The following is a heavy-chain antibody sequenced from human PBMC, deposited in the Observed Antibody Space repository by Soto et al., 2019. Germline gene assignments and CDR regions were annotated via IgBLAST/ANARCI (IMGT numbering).Heavy chain of an antibody. D-gene: IGHD3-10*01. CDR3: AKDIALVRGVIIDLDV. CDR1: GFTFSNYG. CDR2: TSYDGDKE. V-gene: IGHV3-30*18. J-gene: IGHJ6*02. Sequence: LRLSCAASGFTFSNYGMHWVRQAPVKGLEWVAVTSYDGDKEYYADSVKGRFTISRDNPKNTLYLQMNSLRVEDTAVYYCAKDIALVRGVIIDLDVWGQGTTVTVSS.